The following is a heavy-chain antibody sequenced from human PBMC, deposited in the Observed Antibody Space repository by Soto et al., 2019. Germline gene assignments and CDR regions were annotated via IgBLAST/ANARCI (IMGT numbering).Heavy chain of an antibody. J-gene: IGHJ6*02. CDR3: ARWGNWNSKENGGMDV. CDR1: GDSVSSNSAA. Sequence: QTLSLTFAISGDSVSSNSAAWNWIRQSPSRGLEWLGRTYYRSKWYNDYAVSAKSRITINPDTSKNQFSLQLNSVTPEDTAVYYCARWGNWNSKENGGMDVWGQGTTVTVSS. CDR2: TYYRSKWYN. D-gene: IGHD1-7*01. V-gene: IGHV6-1*01.